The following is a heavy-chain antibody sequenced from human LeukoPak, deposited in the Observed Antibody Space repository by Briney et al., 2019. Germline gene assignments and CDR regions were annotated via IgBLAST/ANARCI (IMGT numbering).Heavy chain of an antibody. V-gene: IGHV1-69*01. D-gene: IGHD6-6*01. J-gene: IGHJ1*01. CDR2: IIPIFGTA. CDR1: GGTFSSYA. Sequence: SVKVSCKASGGTFSSYAISWVRQAPGQGLEWMGGIIPIFGTANYAQKFQGRVTITADESTSTAYMELSSLRSEDTAVYYCARGVKQLVPGYFQHWGQGTLVTVSS. CDR3: ARGVKQLVPGYFQH.